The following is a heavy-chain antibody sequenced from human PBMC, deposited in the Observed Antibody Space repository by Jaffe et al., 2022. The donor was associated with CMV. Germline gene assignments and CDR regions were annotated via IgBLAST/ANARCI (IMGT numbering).Heavy chain of an antibody. Sequence: QVQLVESGGGVVQPGRSLRLSCAASGFTFSSYGMHWVRQAPGKGLEWVAVISYDGSNKYYADSVKGRFTISRDNSKNTLYLQMNSLRAEDTAVYYCAKADGDYVEFFYGMDVWGQGTTVTVSS. CDR1: GFTFSSYG. J-gene: IGHJ6*02. D-gene: IGHD4-17*01. CDR3: AKADGDYVEFFYGMDV. V-gene: IGHV3-30*18. CDR2: ISYDGSNK.